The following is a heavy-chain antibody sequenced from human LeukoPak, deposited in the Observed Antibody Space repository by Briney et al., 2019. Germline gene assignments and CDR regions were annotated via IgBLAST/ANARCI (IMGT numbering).Heavy chain of an antibody. V-gene: IGHV4-59*12. D-gene: IGHD3-22*01. CDR1: GGSISSYY. CDR2: IYHSGST. Sequence: SETLSLTCTVSGGSISSYYWSWIRQPAGKGLEWIGYIYHSGSTYYNPSLKSRVTISVDRSKNQFSLKLSSVTAADTAVYYCARGSDDSSGGGFDPWGQGTLVTVSS. J-gene: IGHJ5*02. CDR3: ARGSDDSSGGGFDP.